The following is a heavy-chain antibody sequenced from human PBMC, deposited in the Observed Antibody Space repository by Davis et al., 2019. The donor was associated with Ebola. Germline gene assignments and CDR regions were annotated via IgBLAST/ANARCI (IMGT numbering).Heavy chain of an antibody. CDR2: INHSGST. CDR3: ARGDIVLVPAAIQVVAAVVFDY. CDR1: GGSSSASS. J-gene: IGHJ4*02. D-gene: IGHD2-2*01. V-gene: IGHV4-34*01. Sequence: SETLSLTCAVYGGSSSASSWSWIRQPPGKGLEWTGEINHSGSTNYNPSLKSRVTISVDTSKNQFSLKLSSVTAADTAVYYCARGDIVLVPAAIQVVAAVVFDYWGQGTLVTVSS.